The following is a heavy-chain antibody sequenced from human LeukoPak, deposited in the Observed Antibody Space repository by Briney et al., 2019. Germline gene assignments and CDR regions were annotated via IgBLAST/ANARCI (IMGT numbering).Heavy chain of an antibody. CDR3: AREVWSGYYIDY. J-gene: IGHJ4*02. D-gene: IGHD3-3*01. CDR1: GYTFNSYG. Sequence: ASVKVSCKXSGYTFNSYGISWVRQAPRQGLEWMGWVSPYTGSTRYSQSLQGRVTMTTDTSTGTAYMELRSLPSDDTAVYYCAREVWSGYYIDYWGQGTLVTVSS. CDR2: VSPYTGST. V-gene: IGHV1-18*01.